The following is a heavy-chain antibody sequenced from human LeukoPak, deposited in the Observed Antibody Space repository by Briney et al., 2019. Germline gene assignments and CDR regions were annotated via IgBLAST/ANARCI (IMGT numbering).Heavy chain of an antibody. V-gene: IGHV1-18*01. CDR3: ARGGDYSSDWYVDY. D-gene: IGHD6-19*01. J-gene: IGHJ4*02. CDR2: ISAHNGNT. Sequence: ASVKVSCKASAYTFTSYGITWVRQAPGQGLEWMGWISAHNGNTNYAQKLQGRVTMTTDISTTTAYMELRSLSSDDTAVYYCARGGDYSSDWYVDYWGQGTLVTVSS. CDR1: AYTFTSYG.